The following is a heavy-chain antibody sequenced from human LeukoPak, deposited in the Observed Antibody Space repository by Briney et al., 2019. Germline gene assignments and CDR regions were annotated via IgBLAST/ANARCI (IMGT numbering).Heavy chain of an antibody. J-gene: IGHJ4*02. D-gene: IGHD3-16*02. V-gene: IGHV4-39*01. CDR2: IHYSGST. CDR3: ARLGGYHDPPDY. CDR1: GGSISSPTYY. Sequence: PSETLSLTCTVSGGSISSPTYYWAWIRQPPGQELELITTIHYSGSTYDNPSLKSRFNMSVDTSKNQFFLKLSSVTAADTAVYYCARLGGYHDPPDYWGQGTLVTVSS.